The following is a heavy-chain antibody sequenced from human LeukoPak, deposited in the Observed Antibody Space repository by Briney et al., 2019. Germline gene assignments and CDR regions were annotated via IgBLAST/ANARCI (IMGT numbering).Heavy chain of an antibody. CDR3: ARDRAPLGDFWSGYYPPEIDYFDY. D-gene: IGHD3-3*01. CDR1: GYTFTGYY. CDR2: INPNSGGT. V-gene: IGHV1-2*02. J-gene: IGHJ4*02. Sequence: GASVKVSCKASGYTFTGYYMHWVRQAPGQGLEWMGWINPNSGGTNYAQKFQGRATMTRDTSISTAYMELSRLRSDDTAVYYCARDRAPLGDFWSGYYPPEIDYFDYWGQGTLVTVSS.